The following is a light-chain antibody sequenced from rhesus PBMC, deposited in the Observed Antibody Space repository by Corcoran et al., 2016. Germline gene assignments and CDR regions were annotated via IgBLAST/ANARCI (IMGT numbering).Light chain of an antibody. CDR1: QSVSSN. J-gene: IGKJ4*01. V-gene: IGKV3-35*01. Sequence: EIIMTQSPATLSLSPGERATLSCRTSQSVSSNLAWYQQKPGQAPRLPIYEASNRGTGVPDRFSGSGSGTDFTRTISSLEAEDVGVYYCKQESNWPLTFGGGTKVEIK. CDR2: EAS. CDR3: KQESNWPLT.